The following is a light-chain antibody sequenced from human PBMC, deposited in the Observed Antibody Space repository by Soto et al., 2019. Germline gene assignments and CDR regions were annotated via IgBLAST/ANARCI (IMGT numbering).Light chain of an antibody. J-gene: IGKJ1*01. CDR3: QQCSHWPWT. V-gene: IGKV3-11*01. CDR1: QSVSSY. Sequence: EIVLTQSPATLSLSPGERATLACRASQSVSSYLAWYQQKPGLAARLLIYDASYRSTGIPARFSGSGSGADFTLTISSLEPEDFAVYYCQQCSHWPWTFGQGTKVEIK. CDR2: DAS.